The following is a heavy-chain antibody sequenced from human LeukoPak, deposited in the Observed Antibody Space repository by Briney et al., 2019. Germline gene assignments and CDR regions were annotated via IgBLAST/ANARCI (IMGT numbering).Heavy chain of an antibody. V-gene: IGHV1-18*01. CDR3: ARVRLRVGLLWFGEFEHDAFDI. J-gene: IGHJ3*02. CDR2: ISAYNGNT. D-gene: IGHD3-10*01. Sequence: ASVKVSCKASGYTFTSYGISWVRQAPGQGLEWMGWISAYNGNTNYAQKLQGRVTMTTDTSTSTAYMELRSLRSDDTAVYYCARVRLRVGLLWFGEFEHDAFDIWGQGTMVTVSS. CDR1: GYTFTSYG.